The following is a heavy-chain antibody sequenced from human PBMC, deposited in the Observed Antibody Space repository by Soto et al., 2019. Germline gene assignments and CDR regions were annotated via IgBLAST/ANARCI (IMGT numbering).Heavy chain of an antibody. CDR3: VKDDGGYASTAAY. D-gene: IGHD3-16*01. J-gene: IGHJ4*02. V-gene: IGHV3-23*01. Sequence: RLSCASCGCTVSSYPISLIVHAPGKGLEWVSTITGSGGSTFYADSVKGRFTVSRDNSRNTLYLQVDSLRVEDTAVYFCVKDDGGYASTAAYWGQGTLVTVSS. CDR2: ITGSGGST. CDR1: GCTVSSYP.